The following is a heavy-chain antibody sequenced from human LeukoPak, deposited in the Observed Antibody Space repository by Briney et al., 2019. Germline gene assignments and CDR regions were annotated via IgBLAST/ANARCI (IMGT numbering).Heavy chain of an antibody. V-gene: IGHV4-34*01. D-gene: IGHD3-3*01. CDR3: ARAFDFWSGYPIFDY. CDR2: INHSGST. CDR1: GGSFSGYY. J-gene: IGHJ4*02. Sequence: SETLSLTCAVYGGSFSGYYWSWIRQPPGKGLEWIGEINHSGSTNYNPSLKSRVTISVDTSKNQFSLKLSSVTAADTAVYYCARAFDFWSGYPIFDYWGQGTLVTVSS.